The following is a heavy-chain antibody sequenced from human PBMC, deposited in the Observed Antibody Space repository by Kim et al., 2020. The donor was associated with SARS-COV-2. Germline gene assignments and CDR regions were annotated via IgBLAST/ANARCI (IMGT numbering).Heavy chain of an antibody. CDR2: IYYSGST. J-gene: IGHJ4*02. D-gene: IGHD3-9*01. CDR1: GGSISSSSYY. CDR3: AHGLLTGYFLRFDY. V-gene: IGHV4-39*01. Sequence: SETLSLTCTVSGGSISSSSYYWGWIRQPPGKGLEWIGSIYYSGSTYYNPSLKSRVTISVDTSKNQFSLKLSSVTAADTAVYYCAHGLLTGYFLRFDYWGQGTLVTVSS.